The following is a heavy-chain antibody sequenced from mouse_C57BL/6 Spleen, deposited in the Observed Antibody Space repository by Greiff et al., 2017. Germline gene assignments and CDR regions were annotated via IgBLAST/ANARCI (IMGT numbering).Heavy chain of an antibody. V-gene: IGHV1-26*01. J-gene: IGHJ4*01. CDR3: ARHDGYYYYAMDY. CDR2: INPNNGGT. CDR1: GYTFTDYY. D-gene: IGHD2-3*01. Sequence: VQLQQSGPELVKPGASVKISCKASGYTFTDYYMNWVKQSHGKSLEWIGDINPNNGGTSYNQKFTGKATLTVDKSSSKAYMELLSLTSEESAVYYCARHDGYYYYAMDYWGQGTSVTVSS.